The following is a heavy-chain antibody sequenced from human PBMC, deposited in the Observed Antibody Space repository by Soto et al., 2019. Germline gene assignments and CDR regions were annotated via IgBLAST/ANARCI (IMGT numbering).Heavy chain of an antibody. CDR1: GYSFTSYW. Sequence: GESLKISCKGSGYSFTSYWIGWVRQMPGKGLEWMGIIYPGDSDTRYSPSFQGQVTISADKSISTAYLQWSSLKVSDTAMYYCARHGIAETAPYYGMDVWGQGTTVTVSS. J-gene: IGHJ6*02. CDR3: ARHGIAETAPYYGMDV. D-gene: IGHD1-1*01. V-gene: IGHV5-51*01. CDR2: IYPGDSDT.